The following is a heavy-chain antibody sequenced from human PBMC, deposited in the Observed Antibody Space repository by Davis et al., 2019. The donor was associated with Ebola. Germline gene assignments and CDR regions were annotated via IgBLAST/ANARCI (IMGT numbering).Heavy chain of an antibody. J-gene: IGHJ5*02. Sequence: GSLRLSCAVSGGSISSSYWSWMRQPPGEGLEWIGYIYYTGGTDYNPSLKSRVTISVDTSRNQFSLKMRSVTAADTAVYYCARNSITKFNWLDPWGQGALVTVSS. CDR3: ARNSITKFNWLDP. CDR2: IYYTGGT. CDR1: GGSISSSY. V-gene: IGHV4-59*01. D-gene: IGHD1-14*01.